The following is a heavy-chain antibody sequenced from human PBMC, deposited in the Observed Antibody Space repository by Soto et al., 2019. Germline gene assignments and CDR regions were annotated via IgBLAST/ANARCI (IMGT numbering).Heavy chain of an antibody. D-gene: IGHD3-10*01. CDR1: GFTFSSYA. V-gene: IGHV3-23*01. CDR2: ISGSGGST. Sequence: PGGSLRLSCAASGFTFSSYAMSWVRQAPGKGLEWVSAISGSGGSTYYADSVKGRFTISRDNSKNTLYLQMNSLRAEDTAVYYCAKDLFTYYYGSGTPLDYWGQGTLVTVSS. CDR3: AKDLFTYYYGSGTPLDY. J-gene: IGHJ4*02.